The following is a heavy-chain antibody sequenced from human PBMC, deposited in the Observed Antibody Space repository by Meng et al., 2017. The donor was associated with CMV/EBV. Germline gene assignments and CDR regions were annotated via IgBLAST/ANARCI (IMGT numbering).Heavy chain of an antibody. CDR3: ASGTLRLGFDP. Sequence: CDASGFAFSSYWMHWVRQAPGKGLVWVSRINSDGSSTSYADSVKGRFTISRDNAKNTLYLQMNSLRAEDTAVYYCASGTLRLGFDPWGQGTLVTVSS. CDR1: GFAFSSYW. J-gene: IGHJ5*02. D-gene: IGHD1-26*01. CDR2: INSDGSST. V-gene: IGHV3-74*01.